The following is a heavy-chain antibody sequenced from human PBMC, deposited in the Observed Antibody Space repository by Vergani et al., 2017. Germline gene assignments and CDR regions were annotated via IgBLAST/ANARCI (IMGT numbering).Heavy chain of an antibody. V-gene: IGHV1-69*01. Sequence: QVQLVQSGAEVKKPGSSVKVSCKASGGTFSSYAISWVRQAPGQGLEWMGGIIPIFGTANYEKKFQGRVTITAEESTSTAYMELSSLRSEDTAVYYCARMSIVATISSRWFDPWGQGTLVTVSS. CDR3: ARMSIVATISSRWFDP. D-gene: IGHD5-12*01. CDR1: GGTFSSYA. J-gene: IGHJ5*02. CDR2: IIPIFGTA.